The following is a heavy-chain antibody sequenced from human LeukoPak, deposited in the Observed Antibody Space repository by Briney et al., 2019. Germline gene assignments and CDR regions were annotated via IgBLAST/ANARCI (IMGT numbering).Heavy chain of an antibody. J-gene: IGHJ6*03. V-gene: IGHV3-48*04. Sequence: PGGSLRLSCAASGFTFSSYSMNWVRQAPGKGLEGVSYISSSSSTIYYADSVKGRFTISRDNAKNSLYLQMNSLRAEDTAVYYCARVGQWLVLNYMDVWGKGTTVTVSS. CDR3: ARVGQWLVLNYMDV. CDR2: ISSSSSTI. D-gene: IGHD6-19*01. CDR1: GFTFSSYS.